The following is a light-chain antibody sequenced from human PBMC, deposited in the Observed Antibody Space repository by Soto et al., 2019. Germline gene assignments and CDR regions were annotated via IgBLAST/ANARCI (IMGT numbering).Light chain of an antibody. J-gene: IGKJ3*01. CDR2: GAS. CDR3: QQYDTSPFT. Sequence: EIVLTQSPGTLSLSPGERATLSCRASQSVYSNYLAWYQQKPGQTPRLLIYGASSRATGIPDRFSGSGSGTDFTLTIIRLETEDFAVYYCQQYDTSPFTFGPGTKVDVK. V-gene: IGKV3-20*01. CDR1: QSVYSNY.